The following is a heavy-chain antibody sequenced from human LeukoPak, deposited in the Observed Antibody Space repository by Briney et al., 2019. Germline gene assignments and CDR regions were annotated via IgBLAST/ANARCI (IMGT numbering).Heavy chain of an antibody. D-gene: IGHD2-21*02. V-gene: IGHV3-7*01. CDR3: ARVYCGGDCYVGGYFDY. J-gene: IGHJ4*02. Sequence: GGSLRLSCAASGFTFSSYWMSWVRQAPGEGLEWVANIKQDGSEKYYVDSVKGRFTISRDNAKNSLYLQMNSLRAEDTAVYYCARVYCGGDCYVGGYFDYWGQGTLVTVSS. CDR1: GFTFSSYW. CDR2: IKQDGSEK.